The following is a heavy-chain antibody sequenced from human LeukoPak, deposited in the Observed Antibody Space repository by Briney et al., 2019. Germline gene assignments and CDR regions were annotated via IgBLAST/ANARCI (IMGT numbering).Heavy chain of an antibody. Sequence: GGSLRLSCAASGFTFSSYGMHWVRQAPGKGLEWVAFIRYDGSNKYYADSVKGRFTISRDNSKNTLYLQMNSLRAEDTAVYYCAKDPVRRAAAEVLGASDIWGQGTMVTVSS. D-gene: IGHD6-13*01. CDR3: AKDPVRRAAAEVLGASDI. V-gene: IGHV3-30*02. CDR2: IRYDGSNK. J-gene: IGHJ3*02. CDR1: GFTFSSYG.